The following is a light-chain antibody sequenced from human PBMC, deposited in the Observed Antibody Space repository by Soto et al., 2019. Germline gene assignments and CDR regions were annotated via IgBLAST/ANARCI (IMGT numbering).Light chain of an antibody. Sequence: QSVLTQPRSVSGSPGQSVTISCTGTSSDVGIYNYVSWYQHHPGKAPKLIIYDVIKRPSGVPDRFSGSKSGITASLTISGLQADDEADYYCCSYAATSTLVFGGGTKPTVL. CDR1: SSDVGIYNY. CDR3: CSYAATSTLV. CDR2: DVI. V-gene: IGLV2-11*01. J-gene: IGLJ3*02.